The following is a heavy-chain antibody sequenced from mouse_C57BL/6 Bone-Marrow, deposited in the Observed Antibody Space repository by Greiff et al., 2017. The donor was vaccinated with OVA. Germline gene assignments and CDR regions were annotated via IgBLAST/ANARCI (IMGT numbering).Heavy chain of an antibody. CDR2: INSDGGST. CDR3: ARLGYGNYAMDY. CDR1: EYEFPSHD. Sequence: GKLVESGGGLVQPGESLKLSCESNEYEFPSHDMSWVRKTPEKRLELVAAINSDGGSTYYPDTMERRFIISRDNTKKTLYLQMSSLRSEDTALYYCARLGYGNYAMDYWGQGTSVTVSS. D-gene: IGHD2-10*02. J-gene: IGHJ4*01. V-gene: IGHV5-2*03.